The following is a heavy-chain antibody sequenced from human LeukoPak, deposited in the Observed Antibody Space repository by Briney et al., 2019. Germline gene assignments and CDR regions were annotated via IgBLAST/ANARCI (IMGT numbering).Heavy chain of an antibody. CDR3: AVAKKSHGESVSYLDY. V-gene: IGHV3-74*01. CDR2: INSGGSDT. D-gene: IGHD4-17*01. Sequence: GGSLRLSCAASGFTFSSYWMHWVRQAPGKGLVWVSRINSGGSDTTYADSVKGRFTTSRDNAKNTLYLQLNSLRVEDTAVYYCAVAKKSHGESVSYLDYWGQGTLVTVSS. J-gene: IGHJ4*02. CDR1: GFTFSSYW.